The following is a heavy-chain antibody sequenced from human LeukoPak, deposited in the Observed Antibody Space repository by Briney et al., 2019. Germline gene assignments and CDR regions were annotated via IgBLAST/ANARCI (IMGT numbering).Heavy chain of an antibody. CDR3: ARGRMVRGVIITLYYFDY. Sequence: ASVKVSCKASGYTFTSYGISWVRQAPGQGLEWMGWISAYNGNTNYAQKLQGRVTMTTDTSTSTAYMELRSLRSDDTAVHYCARGRMVRGVIITLYYFDYWGQGTLVTVSS. CDR2: ISAYNGNT. CDR1: GYTFTSYG. V-gene: IGHV1-18*01. J-gene: IGHJ4*02. D-gene: IGHD3-10*01.